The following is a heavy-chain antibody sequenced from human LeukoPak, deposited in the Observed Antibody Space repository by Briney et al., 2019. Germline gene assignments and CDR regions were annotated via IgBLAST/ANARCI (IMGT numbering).Heavy chain of an antibody. Sequence: ASVKVSCKASGYTFTGYYMHWVRQTPGQGLEWMGWINPNSGGTNYAQKFQGRVTMTRDTSISTAYMELSRLRSDDTAVYYCARERYSSGWYRLRYLGYFQHWGQGTLVTVSS. V-gene: IGHV1-2*02. J-gene: IGHJ1*01. CDR3: ARERYSSGWYRLRYLGYFQH. D-gene: IGHD6-13*01. CDR1: GYTFTGYY. CDR2: INPNSGGT.